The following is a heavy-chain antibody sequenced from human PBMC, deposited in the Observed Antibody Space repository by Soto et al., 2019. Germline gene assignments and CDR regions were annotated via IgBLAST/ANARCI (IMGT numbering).Heavy chain of an antibody. J-gene: IGHJ4*02. D-gene: IGHD3-22*01. CDR3: ARSAVAITSVGYFDY. CDR1: GYSISSSNW. CDR2: IYYSGST. Sequence: QVQLQESGPGLVKPSDTLSLTCAVSGYSISSSNWWGWIRQPPGKGLEWIGYIYYSGSTYYNPSLKSRVTMSVDTSKNRFSLKLSSVTAVDTAVYYCARSAVAITSVGYFDYWGQGTLVTVSS. V-gene: IGHV4-28*01.